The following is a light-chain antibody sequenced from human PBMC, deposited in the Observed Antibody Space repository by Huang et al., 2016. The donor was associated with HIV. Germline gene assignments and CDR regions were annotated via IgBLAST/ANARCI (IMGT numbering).Light chain of an antibody. J-gene: IGKJ4*01. CDR3: QQRGTWPPT. CDR1: QSVDTY. CDR2: DAS. Sequence: EIVLTQSPVTLSRSPGQRATLSCRASQSVDTYFAWYQQKPGQSPRLTIYDASNRATGIPARFSGSGSGTDVTLTISSLEPDDFVLYFCQQRGTWPPTFGGGTTMEIK. V-gene: IGKV3-11*01.